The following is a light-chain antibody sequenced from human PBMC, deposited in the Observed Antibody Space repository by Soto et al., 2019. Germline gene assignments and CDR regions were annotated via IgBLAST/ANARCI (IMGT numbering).Light chain of an antibody. J-gene: IGKJ3*01. V-gene: IGKV3-20*01. CDR2: GVS. CDR3: QQYGSSPFT. Sequence: EIVLTQSPGTLSLSPGERATLSCRASQTITLNYVAWYQQKTGQAPRLLIYGVSTSATGIPDKFSGRGAGTDFTLTISRIEPEDFAVYYLQQYGSSPFTFGPGSKVDSK. CDR1: QTITLNY.